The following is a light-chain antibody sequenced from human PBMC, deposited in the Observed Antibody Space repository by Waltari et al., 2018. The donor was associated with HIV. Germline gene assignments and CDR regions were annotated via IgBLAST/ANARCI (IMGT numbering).Light chain of an antibody. J-gene: IGKJ2*01. V-gene: IGKV3-20*01. Sequence: VLTQSPGTLSLSPGERATLSCRASQSVSSSYLAWYQQKPGQAPRLLIYGASSRATGIPDRFSGSGSGTDFTLTISRLEPEDFAVYYCQQYGSSPYTFGQGTKLEIK. CDR3: QQYGSSPYT. CDR2: GAS. CDR1: QSVSSSY.